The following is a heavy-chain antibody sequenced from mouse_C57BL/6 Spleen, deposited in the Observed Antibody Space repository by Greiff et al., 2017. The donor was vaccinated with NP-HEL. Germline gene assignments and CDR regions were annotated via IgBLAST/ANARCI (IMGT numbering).Heavy chain of an antibody. CDR3: ARSTTVVVPYAMDY. V-gene: IGHV1-64*01. D-gene: IGHD1-1*01. Sequence: QVQLQQPGAELVKPGASVKLSCKASGYTFTSYWMHWVKQRPGQGLEWIGMIHPNSGSTNYNEKFKSKATLTVDKSSSTAYMQLSSLTSEDSAVYYCARSTTVVVPYAMDYWGQGTSVTVSS. CDR2: IHPNSGST. CDR1: GYTFTSYW. J-gene: IGHJ4*01.